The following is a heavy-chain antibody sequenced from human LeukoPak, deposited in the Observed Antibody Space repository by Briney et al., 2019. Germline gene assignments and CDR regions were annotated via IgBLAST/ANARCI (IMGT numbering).Heavy chain of an antibody. V-gene: IGHV3-23*01. CDR2: ISGGGENT. D-gene: IGHD1-1*01. Sequence: EGSLRLSCAASGFTFTSYAMSWIRQAPGKGLEWVSAISGGGENTYYADSVKGRFTISRDNSKNTLYLQMNSLRAEDTATYYCAKPRAMTTGVGRYFDLWGRGTLVTVSS. CDR1: GFTFTSYA. J-gene: IGHJ2*01. CDR3: AKPRAMTTGVGRYFDL.